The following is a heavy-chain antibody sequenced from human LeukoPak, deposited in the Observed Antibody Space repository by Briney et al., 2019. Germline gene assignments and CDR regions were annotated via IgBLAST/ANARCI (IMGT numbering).Heavy chain of an antibody. CDR2: IYHSGST. CDR3: ARYPEYYDTNGRFDP. CDR1: GGSISSSNW. J-gene: IGHJ5*02. Sequence: SETLSLTCAVSGGSISSSNWWSWVRQPPGKGLEWIGEIYHSGSTNYNPSLKSRVTISVDKSKNQFSLHLKSVTAADTAVYYCARYPEYYDTNGRFDPWGQGTLVTVSS. V-gene: IGHV4-4*02. D-gene: IGHD3-22*01.